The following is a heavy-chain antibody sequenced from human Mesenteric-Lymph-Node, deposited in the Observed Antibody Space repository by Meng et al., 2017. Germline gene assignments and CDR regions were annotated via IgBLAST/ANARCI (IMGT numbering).Heavy chain of an antibody. CDR1: GGSISSSSYY. CDR3: ARDIGTTVTGAYYFDY. V-gene: IGHV4-39*07. D-gene: IGHD4-17*01. J-gene: IGHJ4*02. Sequence: SETLSLTCTVSGGSISSSSYYWGWIRQPPGKGLEGIGSIYYSGSTYYNPSLKSRVTISVDTSKNQFSLKLSSVTAADTAVYYCARDIGTTVTGAYYFDYWGQGTLVTVSS. CDR2: IYYSGST.